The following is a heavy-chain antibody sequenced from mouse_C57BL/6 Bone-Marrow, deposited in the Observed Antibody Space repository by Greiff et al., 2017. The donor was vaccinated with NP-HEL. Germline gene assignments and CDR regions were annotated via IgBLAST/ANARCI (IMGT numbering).Heavy chain of an antibody. CDR3: ARRRIRSSSLFDY. CDR2: IYPRSGNT. J-gene: IGHJ2*01. CDR1: GYTFTSYG. D-gene: IGHD1-1*01. V-gene: IGHV1-81*01. Sequence: VKLMESGAELARPGASVKLSCKASGYTFTSYGISWVKQRTGQGLEWIGEIYPRSGNTYYNEKFKGKATLTADKSSSTAYMELRSLTSEDSAVYFCARRRIRSSSLFDYWGQGTTLTVSS.